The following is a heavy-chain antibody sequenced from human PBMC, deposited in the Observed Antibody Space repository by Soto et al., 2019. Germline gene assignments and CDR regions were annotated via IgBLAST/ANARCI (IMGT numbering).Heavy chain of an antibody. Sequence: SETLSLTCTVSGGSISSGGYYWSWTRQHPGKGLEWIGYIYYSGSTYYSPSLKSRVTISVDTSKNQFSLRLSSVTAADAAVYCCARRLRSGGATDYWGQGTLVT. V-gene: IGHV4-31*03. CDR3: ARRLRSGGATDY. CDR2: IYYSGST. J-gene: IGHJ4*02. CDR1: GGSISSGGYY. D-gene: IGHD1-26*01.